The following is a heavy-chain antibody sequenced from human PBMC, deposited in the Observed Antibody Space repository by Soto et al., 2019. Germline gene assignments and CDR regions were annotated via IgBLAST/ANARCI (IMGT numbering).Heavy chain of an antibody. CDR2: ISSSSSTI. CDR3: AREPDILTGYFDWYYYMDV. Sequence: GGSLRLSCAASGFTFSSYSMNWVRQAPGKGLKWVSYISSSSSTIYYADTVKGRFTISRDNAKNSLYLQMNSLRAEDTAVFYCAREPDILTGYFDWYYYMDVWGKGTTVTVSS. V-gene: IGHV3-48*01. J-gene: IGHJ6*03. CDR1: GFTFSSYS. D-gene: IGHD3-9*01.